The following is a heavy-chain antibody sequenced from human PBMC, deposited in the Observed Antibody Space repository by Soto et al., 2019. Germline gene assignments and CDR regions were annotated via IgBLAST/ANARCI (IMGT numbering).Heavy chain of an antibody. J-gene: IGHJ4*02. CDR3: TTDRGSGSYQPTPYYFDY. CDR2: IKSKTDGGTT. Sequence: GWSLRLSCAASGFYFSNAWMSWVRQAPGKGLEWVGRIKSKTDGGTTDYAAPVKGRFTISRDDSKNTLYLQMNSLKTEDTAVYYCTTDRGSGSYQPTPYYFDYWGQGTLVTVSS. D-gene: IGHD3-10*01. V-gene: IGHV3-15*01. CDR1: GFYFSNAW.